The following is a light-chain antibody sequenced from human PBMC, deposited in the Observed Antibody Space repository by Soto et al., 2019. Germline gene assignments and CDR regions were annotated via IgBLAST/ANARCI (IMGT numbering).Light chain of an antibody. J-gene: IGKJ5*01. V-gene: IGKV3-15*01. Sequence: EIVLTQSPATLSVSPGEGATLSCRASQSIRSSLAWYQQKPGQAPRLLIYAASTRATDIPVRFSGSGSGTDFTLTISSLQSEDSAIYYCQQYDNWPPITFGQGTRLEIK. CDR2: AAS. CDR1: QSIRSS. CDR3: QQYDNWPPIT.